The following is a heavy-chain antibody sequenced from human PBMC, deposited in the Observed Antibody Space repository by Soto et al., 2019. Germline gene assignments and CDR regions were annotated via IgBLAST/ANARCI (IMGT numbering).Heavy chain of an antibody. V-gene: IGHV4-59*01. CDR3: ARDQTSYYDFWSGYYTGPWFDP. J-gene: IGHJ5*02. CDR1: CGSISSYY. CDR2: IYYSGST. Sequence: SETLSLTCTVSCGSISSYYWSWIRQPPGKGLEWIGYIYYSGSTNYNPSLKSRVTISVDTSKNQFSLKLSSVTAADTAVYYCARDQTSYYDFWSGYYTGPWFDPWGQGTLVTVSS. D-gene: IGHD3-3*01.